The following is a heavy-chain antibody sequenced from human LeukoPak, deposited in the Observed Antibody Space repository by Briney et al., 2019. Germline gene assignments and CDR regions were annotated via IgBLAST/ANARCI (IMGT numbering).Heavy chain of an antibody. V-gene: IGHV1-69*05. D-gene: IGHD3-3*01. J-gene: IGHJ4*02. CDR2: IIPIFGTA. CDR1: GGTFISYA. Sequence: SVKVSCKASGGTFISYAISWVRQAPGQGLEWMGGIIPIFGTANYAQKFQGRVTITTDESTSTAYMELSSLRSEDTAVYYCASEGGIGGLTDFWSGYHSPPYYFDYWGQGTLVTVSS. CDR3: ASEGGIGGLTDFWSGYHSPPYYFDY.